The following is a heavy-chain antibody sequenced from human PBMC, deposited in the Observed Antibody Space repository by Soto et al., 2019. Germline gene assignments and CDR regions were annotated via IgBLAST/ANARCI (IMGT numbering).Heavy chain of an antibody. CDR1: GFTFDDYA. J-gene: IGHJ4*02. Sequence: EVQLVESGGGLVQPGRSLRLSCAASGFTFDDYAVHWVRQAPGMGLEWVSGISWNSGSIGYADSVKGRFTISRDNAKNSLYLQMNSLRAEDTALYYCAKGGYNWNSYLHYWGQGTLVTVSP. D-gene: IGHD1-7*01. CDR3: AKGGYNWNSYLHY. V-gene: IGHV3-9*01. CDR2: ISWNSGSI.